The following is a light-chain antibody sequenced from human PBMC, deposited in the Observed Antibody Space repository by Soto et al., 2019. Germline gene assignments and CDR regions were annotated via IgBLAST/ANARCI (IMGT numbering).Light chain of an antibody. V-gene: IGLV2-14*01. J-gene: IGLJ2*01. CDR2: DVS. CDR1: SSDVGGYNY. CDR3: SSYTSSSTGVV. Sequence: QSALTQPASGSGCPGQSITISCTGTSSDVGGYNYVSWYQQHPGKAPKLMIYDVSNRPSGVSNRFSGSKSGNTASLTISGLQAEDEADYYCSSYTSSSTGVVFGGGTKLTVL.